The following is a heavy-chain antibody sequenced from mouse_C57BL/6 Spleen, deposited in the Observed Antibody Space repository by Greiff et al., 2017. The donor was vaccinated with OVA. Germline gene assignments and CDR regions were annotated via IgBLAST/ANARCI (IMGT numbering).Heavy chain of an antibody. Sequence: EVQLVESGGGLVQPGGSLKLSCAASGFTFSDYYMYWVRQTPEKRLEWVAYISNGGGSTYYPDTVKGRFTISRDNAKNTLYLQMSRLKSEDTAMYYFARTYDYDGYFDVWGTGTTVTVSS. CDR2: ISNGGGST. D-gene: IGHD2-4*01. V-gene: IGHV5-12*01. J-gene: IGHJ1*03. CDR3: ARTYDYDGYFDV. CDR1: GFTFSDYY.